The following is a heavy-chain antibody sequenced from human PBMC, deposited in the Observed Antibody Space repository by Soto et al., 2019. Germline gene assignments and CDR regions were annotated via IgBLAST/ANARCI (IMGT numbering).Heavy chain of an antibody. CDR3: ARERRGIAVDDNHGMDV. J-gene: IGHJ6*01. CDR2: INPNSGGT. CDR1: GYTFTGYY. Sequence: QVQLVQSGAEVKKPGASVKVSCKASGYTFTGYYMHWVRQAPGQGLEWMGWINPNSGGTNYAQKFQGWVTMTRDTYISTAYMELSRLRSDDTAVYYCARERRGIAVDDNHGMDVWGQGNTVTVSS. D-gene: IGHD6-19*01. V-gene: IGHV1-2*04.